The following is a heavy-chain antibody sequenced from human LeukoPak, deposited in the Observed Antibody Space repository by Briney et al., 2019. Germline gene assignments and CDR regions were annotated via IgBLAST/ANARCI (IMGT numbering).Heavy chain of an antibody. Sequence: GASVKVSCKASGYTFTSYAMHWVRQAPGQRLEWMGWTNAGNGNTKYSQKFQGRVTITRDTSASTAYMELSSLRSEDTAVYYCARVIYRRSTVVTPYFDYWGQGTLVTVSS. CDR3: ARVIYRRSTVVTPYFDY. CDR1: GYTFTSYA. D-gene: IGHD4-23*01. CDR2: TNAGNGNT. J-gene: IGHJ4*02. V-gene: IGHV1-3*01.